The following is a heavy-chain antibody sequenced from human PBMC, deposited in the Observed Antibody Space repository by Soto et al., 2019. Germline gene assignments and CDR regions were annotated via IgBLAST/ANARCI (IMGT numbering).Heavy chain of an antibody. CDR2: ISYYGTNE. D-gene: IGHD1-1*01. CDR1: GFTFSVYA. CDR3: AKEDPTARYSLDY. J-gene: IGHJ4*02. V-gene: IGHV3-30*18. Sequence: WGSLGVACASSGFTFSVYAMNWVRQAPGNGLDLVGVISYYGTNEYYKDSVKCRFTISRENSKITLYLQMNSLRIRDTAVYLCAKEDPTARYSLDYWGQGSKVTVSS.